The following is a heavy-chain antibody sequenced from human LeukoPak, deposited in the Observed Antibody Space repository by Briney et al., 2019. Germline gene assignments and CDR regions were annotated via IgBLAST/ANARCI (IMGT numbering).Heavy chain of an antibody. CDR1: GYSISSGYD. CDR3: ARRITIFGVVVYFDY. V-gene: IGHV4-38-2*01. Sequence: PSETLSLTCAVSGYSISSGYDWGWIRQPPGKGLEWIGSIYHSGSTYYNPSLKSRVTISVDTSKNQFSLKLSSVTAADTAVYYCARRITIFGVVVYFDYWGQGTLVTVSS. J-gene: IGHJ4*02. D-gene: IGHD3-3*01. CDR2: IYHSGST.